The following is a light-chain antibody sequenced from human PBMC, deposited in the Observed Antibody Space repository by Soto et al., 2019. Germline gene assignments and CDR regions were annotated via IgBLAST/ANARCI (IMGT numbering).Light chain of an antibody. Sequence: IQMTQSPSTLSASVGDRVTITCRASQNIDAWLAWYQQKPGKAPKVLIYKASSLESGVPSRFSGSGSGTEFTLTISSLQPDASATYYCQRYNTYPLTFGGGTKVEIK. J-gene: IGKJ4*01. CDR2: KAS. CDR1: QNIDAW. V-gene: IGKV1-5*03. CDR3: QRYNTYPLT.